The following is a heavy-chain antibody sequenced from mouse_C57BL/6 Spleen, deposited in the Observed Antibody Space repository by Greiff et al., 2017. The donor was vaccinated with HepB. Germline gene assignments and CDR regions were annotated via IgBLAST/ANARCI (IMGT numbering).Heavy chain of an antibody. CDR3: AREDTVVPHVDY. D-gene: IGHD1-1*01. CDR1: GYTFTSYW. J-gene: IGHJ2*01. Sequence: VQLQQSGAELVRPGSSAKLSCKASGYTFTSYWMHWVKQRPIQGLEWIGNIDPSDSETHYNQKFRDKATLTVDKSSSTAYMQLSSLTSEDSAVYYCAREDTVVPHVDYWGQGTTLTVSS. CDR2: IDPSDSET. V-gene: IGHV1-52*01.